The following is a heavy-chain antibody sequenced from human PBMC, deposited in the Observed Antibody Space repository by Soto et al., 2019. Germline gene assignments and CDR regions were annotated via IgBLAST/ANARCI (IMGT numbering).Heavy chain of an antibody. D-gene: IGHD6-13*01. CDR3: ARDEDIAAAGTAGFDP. J-gene: IGHJ5*02. CDR2: IIPIFGTA. Sequence: QVQLVQSGAEVKKPGSSVTVSCKASGGTFSSYAISWVRQAPGQGLEWMGGIIPIFGTANYAQKFQGRVTITADESTSTAYMELSSLRSEDTAVYYCARDEDIAAAGTAGFDPWGKGTLVTVSS. V-gene: IGHV1-69*12. CDR1: GGTFSSYA.